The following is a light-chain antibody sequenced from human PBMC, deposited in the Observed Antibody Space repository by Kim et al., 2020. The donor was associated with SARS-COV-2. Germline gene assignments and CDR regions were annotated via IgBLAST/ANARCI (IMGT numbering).Light chain of an antibody. CDR3: QHYYSYPFT. V-gene: IGKV1-5*03. J-gene: IGKJ5*01. Sequence: ASIGDRFTITCRASQNIGSRLAWYQQKPGKAPKFLIYRASSLESGVPSRFSGRGFGTEFTLTISSLQPDDFATYYCQHYYSYPFTFGHGTRLEIK. CDR1: QNIGSR. CDR2: RAS.